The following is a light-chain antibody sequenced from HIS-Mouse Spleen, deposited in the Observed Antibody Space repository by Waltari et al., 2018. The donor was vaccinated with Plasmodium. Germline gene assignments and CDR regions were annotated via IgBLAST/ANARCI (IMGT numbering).Light chain of an antibody. CDR1: QSVSSN. CDR3: QQYNNWSFT. CDR2: GAS. Sequence: EIVMTQSPATLSVSPGERATLSCRASQSVSSNLAWYQQKPGQAPRLLIYGASTRATGIPARFSGSGSGTEFTLIISSRQYEDVAVYYCQQYNNWSFTFGPGTKVDIK. V-gene: IGKV3-15*01. J-gene: IGKJ3*01.